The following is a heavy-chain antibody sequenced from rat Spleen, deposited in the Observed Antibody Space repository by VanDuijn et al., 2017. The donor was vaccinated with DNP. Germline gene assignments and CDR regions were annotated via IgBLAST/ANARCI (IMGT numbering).Heavy chain of an antibody. Sequence: EVQLQESGPGLVKPSQSLSLTCSVTGYSITSSYRWNWIRKFLGNKLEWMGSVNRAGNTNYHPSLKSRISITRDTSKNQIFLQVNSVTLEDTATYYCAIVQLGYYALDAWGQGTSVTVSS. V-gene: IGHV3-3*01. CDR3: AIVQLGYYALDA. D-gene: IGHD5-1*01. CDR2: VNRAGNT. CDR1: GYSITSSYR. J-gene: IGHJ4*01.